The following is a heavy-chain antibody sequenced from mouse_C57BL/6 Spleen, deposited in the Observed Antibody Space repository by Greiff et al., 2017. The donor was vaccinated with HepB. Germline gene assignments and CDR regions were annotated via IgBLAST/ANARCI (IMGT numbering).Heavy chain of an antibody. CDR3: AREGGYYVGLDAMDY. J-gene: IGHJ4*01. Sequence: VQLQQSGPGLVQPSQTLSITCTVSGFSLTSYGVHWVRQSPGKGLEWLGVIWSGGSTDYNAAFISSLSISKDNSKSQVFFKMNSLQADDTAIYYCAREGGYYVGLDAMDYWGQGTSVTVSS. CDR2: IWSGGST. CDR1: GFSLTSYG. D-gene: IGHD2-3*01. V-gene: IGHV2-2*01.